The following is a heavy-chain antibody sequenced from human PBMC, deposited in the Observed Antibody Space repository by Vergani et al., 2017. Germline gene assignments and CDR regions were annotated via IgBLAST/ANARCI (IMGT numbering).Heavy chain of an antibody. CDR3: ARGAWEEVGYYFDY. V-gene: IGHV4-59*01. Sequence: QVQLQESGPGLVKPSETLSLTCTVSGGSISSYYWSWIRQPPGKGLEWIGYIYYSGSTNYNPSLKSRVTISVDTSKNQFSLKLSSVTAADTAVYYCARGAWEEVGYYFDYWGQGTLVTVSS. CDR2: IYYSGST. D-gene: IGHD1-26*01. CDR1: GGSISSYY. J-gene: IGHJ4*02.